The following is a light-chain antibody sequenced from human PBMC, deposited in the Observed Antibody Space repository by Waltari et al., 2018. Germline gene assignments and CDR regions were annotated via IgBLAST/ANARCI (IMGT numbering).Light chain of an antibody. Sequence: QSALTQPASVSGSAGQSITISCTGTSDDVGSYNFVSWYQQNPGKAPRLLISEVTTPPSGVSSRFSGSKSGITASLTISGLQTEDEADYYCCSYAGGATWVFGGGTKLTVL. J-gene: IGLJ3*02. CDR3: CSYAGGATWV. CDR2: EVT. CDR1: SDDVGSYNF. V-gene: IGLV2-23*02.